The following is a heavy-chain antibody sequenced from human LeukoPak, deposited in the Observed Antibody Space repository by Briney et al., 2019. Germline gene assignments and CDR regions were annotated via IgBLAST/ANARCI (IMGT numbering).Heavy chain of an antibody. CDR3: ARLGYGDYSNWFDP. V-gene: IGHV1-8*02. CDR2: MNPNSGNT. D-gene: IGHD4-17*01. J-gene: IGHJ5*02. Sequence: ASVKVSCKASGYTFTSYYMHWVRQAPGQGLEWMGWMNPNSGNTGYAQKFQGRVTMTRNTSISTAYMELSSLRSEDTAVYYCARLGYGDYSNWFDPWGQGTLVTVPS. CDR1: GYTFTSYY.